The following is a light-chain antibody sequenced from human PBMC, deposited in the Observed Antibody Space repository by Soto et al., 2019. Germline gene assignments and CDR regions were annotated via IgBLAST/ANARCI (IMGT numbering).Light chain of an antibody. J-gene: IGKJ1*01. CDR2: YAA. Sequence: DIQMTQSPSSLSASVGDRVTFTCRASQAISQYLAWYQQRPGKVPKLLISYAANLQLGVPSRFSGSGSGTDFTLTISSLQPEDVATYYCQQYSKDTPGTFGQGTKVDIK. V-gene: IGKV1-27*01. CDR1: QAISQY. CDR3: QQYSKDTPGT.